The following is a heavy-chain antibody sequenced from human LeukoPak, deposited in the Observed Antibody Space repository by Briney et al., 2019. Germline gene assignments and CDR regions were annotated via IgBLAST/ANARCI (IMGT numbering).Heavy chain of an antibody. J-gene: IGHJ4*02. V-gene: IGHV4-31*03. Sequence: PSETLSLTCTVSGGSISSGGYYWSWIRQHPGKGLEWIGYIHYSGSTYYNPSLKSRVTISVDTSKNQFSLKLSSVTAADTAVYYCARDSGSYYGPFDYWGQGTLVTVSS. CDR1: GGSISSGGYY. CDR2: IHYSGST. CDR3: ARDSGSYYGPFDY. D-gene: IGHD1-26*01.